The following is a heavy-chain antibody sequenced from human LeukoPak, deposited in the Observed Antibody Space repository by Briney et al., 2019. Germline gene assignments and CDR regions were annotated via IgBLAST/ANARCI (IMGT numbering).Heavy chain of an antibody. CDR3: ARHVIYSGVYSYWFDP. Sequence: SETLSLTCTVSGGSITTYYWSWIRQPPGKGLEWIAFIYYGGSTNYNPSLKSRVAISLDMSKNQFSLRLTSVTAADTAVYYCARHVIYSGVYSYWFDPWGLGTLVTVSS. CDR1: GGSITTYY. J-gene: IGHJ5*02. V-gene: IGHV4-59*08. D-gene: IGHD5-12*01. CDR2: IYYGGST.